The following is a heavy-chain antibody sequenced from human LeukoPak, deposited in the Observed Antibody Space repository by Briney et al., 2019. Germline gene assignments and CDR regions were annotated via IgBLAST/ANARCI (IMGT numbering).Heavy chain of an antibody. CDR1: GFTFSKTC. CDR3: ARDWTYGFNY. V-gene: IGHV3-7*01. CDR2: IRGHGSER. J-gene: IGHJ4*02. Sequence: PGGTLRLSCAASGFTFSKTCMSWVRQAPGKGLEWVANIRGHGSERYYVDSVKGQFTISRNNATTSLYLQMNRLRAEDKAIYYCARDWTYGFNYWGKETLVTVSS. D-gene: IGHD4-17*01.